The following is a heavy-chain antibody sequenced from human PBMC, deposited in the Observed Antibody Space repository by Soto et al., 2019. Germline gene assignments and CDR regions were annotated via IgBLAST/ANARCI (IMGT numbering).Heavy chain of an antibody. CDR1: RFTLSNYA. V-gene: IGHV3-23*02. Sequence: GGSLRLSCAPSRFTLSNYATSWVRQAPEKGLEWVSTISGSSGRTYYGGSVQGRFTISRDKSENTLYLQMKSLRVEDTAVYYCATDLSGYDLRFDYWGQGTLVTVSS. J-gene: IGHJ4*02. CDR2: ISGSSGRT. D-gene: IGHD5-12*01. CDR3: ATDLSGYDLRFDY.